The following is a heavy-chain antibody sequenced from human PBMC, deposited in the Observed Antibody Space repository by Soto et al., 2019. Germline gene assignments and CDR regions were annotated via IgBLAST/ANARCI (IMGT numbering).Heavy chain of an antibody. Sequence: GGSLRLSCAASGFTFSSYWMHWVRQAPGKGLVWVSRINSDGSSTSYADPVKGRFTISRDNAKNTLYLQMNSLRAEDTAVYYCARDCPGGSGSCWFDPWGQGTLVTVSS. CDR1: GFTFSSYW. J-gene: IGHJ5*02. V-gene: IGHV3-74*01. CDR2: INSDGSST. D-gene: IGHD3-10*01. CDR3: ARDCPGGSGSCWFDP.